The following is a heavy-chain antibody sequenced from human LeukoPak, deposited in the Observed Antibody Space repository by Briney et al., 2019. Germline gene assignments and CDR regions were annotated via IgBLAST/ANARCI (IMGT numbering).Heavy chain of an antibody. Sequence: PGGSLRLSCAASGFTFSSYGMYWVRQAPGKGLEWVAVISYDGSNKYYGDSVKGRFTISRDNSRNTLLLQMNSLRAEDTAVYYCAKDEEYYYDSSGYYPLDHWGQGTLVTVSS. CDR3: AKDEEYYYDSSGYYPLDH. V-gene: IGHV3-30*18. CDR2: ISYDGSNK. D-gene: IGHD3-22*01. CDR1: GFTFSSYG. J-gene: IGHJ4*02.